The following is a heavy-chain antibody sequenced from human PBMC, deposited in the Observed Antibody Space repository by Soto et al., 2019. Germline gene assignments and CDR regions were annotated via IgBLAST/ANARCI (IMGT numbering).Heavy chain of an antibody. V-gene: IGHV1-24*01. D-gene: IGHD2-15*01. CDR2: FDPEDGET. CDR3: ATVVANQLGYYYYYMDV. CDR1: GYTLTELS. Sequence: ASVKVSCKVFGYTLTELSMHWVRQAPGKGLEWMGGFDPEDGETIYAQKFQGRVTMTEDTSTDTAYMELSSLRSEDTAVYYCATVVANQLGYYYYYMDVWGKGTTVTVSS. J-gene: IGHJ6*03.